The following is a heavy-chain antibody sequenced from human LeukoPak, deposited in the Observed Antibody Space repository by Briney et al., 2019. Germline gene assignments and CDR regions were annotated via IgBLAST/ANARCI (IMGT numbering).Heavy chain of an antibody. V-gene: IGHV3-7*01. Sequence: GGSLRLSCAASGFTFSSYWMSWVRQAPGKGLEWVANIKQDGSEKYYVDSVKGRFTISRDNAKNSLYLQMNSLRAEDTAVYYCARVGSGRYYYYYYYMDVWGKGTTVTVSS. CDR3: ARVGSGRYYYYYYYMDV. J-gene: IGHJ6*03. CDR1: GFTFSSYW. D-gene: IGHD3-10*01. CDR2: IKQDGSEK.